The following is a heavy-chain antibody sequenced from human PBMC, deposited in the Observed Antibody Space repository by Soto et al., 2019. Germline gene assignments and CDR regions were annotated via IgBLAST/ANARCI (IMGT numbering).Heavy chain of an antibody. CDR3: TTDSSSWAPYYFDY. CDR2: IKSKTDGGTT. J-gene: IGHJ4*02. D-gene: IGHD6-13*01. CDR1: GFTFSNAW. V-gene: IGHV3-15*01. Sequence: GGSLRLSCAASGFTFSNAWMSWVRQAPGKGLEWVGRIKSKTDGGTTDYAAPVKGRFTISRDDSKNTLYLQMNSLKTEDTAVYYCTTDSSSWAPYYFDYWGQGTLVTVSS.